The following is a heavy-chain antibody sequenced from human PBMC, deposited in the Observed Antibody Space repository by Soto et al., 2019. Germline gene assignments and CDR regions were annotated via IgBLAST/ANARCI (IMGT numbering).Heavy chain of an antibody. J-gene: IGHJ4*02. CDR2: INTDGSIT. CDR1: GLIFSNYK. CDR3: ARDTDGLHY. Sequence: EVQLVESGGGLVQPGGSLRLSCAASGLIFSNYKMHWVRQAPGKGLVWVSRINTDGSITDYAASVKGRFTVSRNNPKNTLYLQMNSLRAEDTAVYYCARDTDGLHYWGQGTLVTVSS. V-gene: IGHV3-74*01.